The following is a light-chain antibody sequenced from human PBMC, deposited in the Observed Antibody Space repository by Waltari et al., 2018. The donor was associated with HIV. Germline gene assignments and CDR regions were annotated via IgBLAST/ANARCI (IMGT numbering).Light chain of an antibody. CDR2: KAY. CDR1: QSVSSW. V-gene: IGKV1-5*03. CDR3: QQYNSYWT. Sequence: DIQMTQSPSTLSASVGDRATITCRASQSVSSWLAWYQQKPGEAPTLLIYKAYTLESGVPSRFSGSGSGTEFTLTISSLQPDDFATYYCQQYNSYWTFGQGTKVEIK. J-gene: IGKJ1*01.